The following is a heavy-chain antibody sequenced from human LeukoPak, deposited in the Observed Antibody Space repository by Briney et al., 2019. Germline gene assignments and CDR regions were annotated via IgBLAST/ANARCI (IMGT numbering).Heavy chain of an antibody. Sequence: GGSLRLSCGASGFTFSSFEMNWVRQAPGKGLEWISYVDGSGSTEYYADSVEGRFTIPRDNAKNSVSLQMNSLRAEDTAVYYCARLGMATHAQLFDQWGQGTLVIVSS. V-gene: IGHV3-48*03. J-gene: IGHJ4*02. CDR1: GFTFSSFE. CDR2: VDGSGSTE. CDR3: ARLGMATHAQLFDQ. D-gene: IGHD5-24*01.